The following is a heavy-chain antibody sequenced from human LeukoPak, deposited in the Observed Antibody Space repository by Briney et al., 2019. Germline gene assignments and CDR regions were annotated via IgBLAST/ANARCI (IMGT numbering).Heavy chain of an antibody. V-gene: IGHV4-34*01. CDR2: INHSGST. CDR1: GGSFSGYY. Sequence: PSETLSLTCAVYGGSFSGYYWSWIRQPPGKGLEWIGEINHSGSTNYNPSLKSRVTISVDTSKNQFSLKLYSVTAADTAVYYCAKHESLIAFDVWGQGTMVTVSS. J-gene: IGHJ3*01. CDR3: AKHESLIAFDV.